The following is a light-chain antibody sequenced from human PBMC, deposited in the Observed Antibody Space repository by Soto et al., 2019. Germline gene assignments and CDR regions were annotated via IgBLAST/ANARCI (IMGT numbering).Light chain of an antibody. Sequence: EIVMTQSPATLSVSPGERATLSCRASQSVSSKLAWYQQKPGQGPRLLIYGASSRATGIPARVSGSASGTEFTLTISSLQSEDFPVYYCQHYSTGLWTFGQGTKVEIK. J-gene: IGKJ1*01. CDR2: GAS. CDR1: QSVSSK. CDR3: QHYSTGLWT. V-gene: IGKV3-15*01.